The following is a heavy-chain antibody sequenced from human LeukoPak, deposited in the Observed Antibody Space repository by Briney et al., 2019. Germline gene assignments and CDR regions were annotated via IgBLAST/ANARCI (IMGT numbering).Heavy chain of an antibody. D-gene: IGHD1-26*01. V-gene: IGHV3-23*01. CDR1: GFTFSSYA. CDR3: AKDFSKWELLSSFDY. Sequence: GGSLRLSCAASGFTFSSYAMSWVRQAPGKGLEWVSGISGSGGSTYYADSVKGRFTISRDNSKNTLYLQMNSLTAEDTAVYYCAKDFSKWELLSSFDYWGQGTLVTVSS. CDR2: ISGSGGST. J-gene: IGHJ4*02.